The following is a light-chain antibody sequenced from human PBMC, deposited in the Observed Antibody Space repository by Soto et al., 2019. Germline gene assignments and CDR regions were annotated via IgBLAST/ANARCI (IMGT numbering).Light chain of an antibody. CDR2: GNS. CDR3: QSYDSSLSGNVV. CDR1: SSNIGAGYD. V-gene: IGLV1-40*01. Sequence: QSVLTQPPSVSGAPGQRVTISCTRSSSNIGAGYDVQWYQQLPGTAPKLLIYGNSNRPSGVTDRFSGAKSGTSASLAITGLQAEDESDYDCQSYDSSLSGNVVFGGGTQLTVL. J-gene: IGLJ2*01.